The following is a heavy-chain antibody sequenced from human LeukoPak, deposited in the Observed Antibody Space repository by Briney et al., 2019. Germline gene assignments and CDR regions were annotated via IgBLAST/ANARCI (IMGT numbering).Heavy chain of an antibody. V-gene: IGHV4-59*08. Sequence: SETLSLTCTVSGGSISSYFLSWIRQPPGKGLEWIGYIYYSGRTNYNPSLRSRVTISVDTSKNQFSLKLSSVTAADTDVYYCARRGYSYYMDVWGKGTTVPVSS. CDR2: IYYSGRT. CDR3: ARRGYSYYMDV. CDR1: GGSISSYF. J-gene: IGHJ6*03. D-gene: IGHD5-18*01.